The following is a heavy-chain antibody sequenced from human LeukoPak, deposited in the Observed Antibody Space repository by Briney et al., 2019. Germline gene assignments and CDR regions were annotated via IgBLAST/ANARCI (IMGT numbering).Heavy chain of an antibody. J-gene: IGHJ4*02. CDR3: ARHRIAAAGWTAGDFDY. CDR1: GGSISSSSYY. Sequence: SQTLSLTCTVSGGSISSSSYYWGWIRQPPGKGLEWIGSIYYSGSTYYNPSLKSRVTISVDTSKNQFSLKLSSVTAADTAVYYCARHRIAAAGWTAGDFDYWGQGTLVTVSS. V-gene: IGHV4-39*01. D-gene: IGHD6-13*01. CDR2: IYYSGST.